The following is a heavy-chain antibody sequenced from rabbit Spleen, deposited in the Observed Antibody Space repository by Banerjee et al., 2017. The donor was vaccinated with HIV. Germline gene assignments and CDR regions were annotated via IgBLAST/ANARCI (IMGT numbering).Heavy chain of an antibody. Sequence: QEQLVESGGGLVQPEGSLALTCKAAGFTISSAYWMYWVRQAPGKGLEWIACIDGGSSGKTAYATWAKGRFTISKTSSTTMTLQMTSLTAADTATYFCARDLDDYWRMARLDLWGPGTLVTVS. V-gene: IGHV1S45*01. D-gene: IGHD2-1*01. J-gene: IGHJ3*01. CDR1: GFTISSAYW. CDR3: ARDLDDYWRMARLDL. CDR2: IDGGSSGKT.